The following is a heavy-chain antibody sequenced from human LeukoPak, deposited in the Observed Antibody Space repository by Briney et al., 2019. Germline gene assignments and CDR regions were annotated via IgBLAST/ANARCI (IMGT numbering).Heavy chain of an antibody. Sequence: SETLSLTCTVSGGSISSSSYYWSWIRQPPGKGLEWIGYIYYSGSTNYNPSVKSRVTMSVDTSKNQFSLKLNSVTAADTAVYYCATLWRLGASTGEAFDIWGQGTMVTVSS. D-gene: IGHD1-26*01. CDR2: IYYSGST. CDR3: ATLWRLGASTGEAFDI. J-gene: IGHJ3*02. V-gene: IGHV4-61*01. CDR1: GGSISSSSYY.